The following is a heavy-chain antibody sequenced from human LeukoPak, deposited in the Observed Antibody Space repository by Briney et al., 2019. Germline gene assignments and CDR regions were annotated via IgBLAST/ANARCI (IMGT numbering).Heavy chain of an antibody. Sequence: GGSLRLSCAASGFTFSDAWMSWVRQAPGKGLEWVGRVKKKSDGGTIDYAAPVKGRFTISRDDSTSTLYLEMNTLKTEDTAVYYCTSALVWLNWWGQGTLVTVSS. CDR2: VKKKSDGGTI. CDR3: TSALVWLNW. J-gene: IGHJ4*02. D-gene: IGHD1-1*01. CDR1: GFTFSDAW. V-gene: IGHV3-15*01.